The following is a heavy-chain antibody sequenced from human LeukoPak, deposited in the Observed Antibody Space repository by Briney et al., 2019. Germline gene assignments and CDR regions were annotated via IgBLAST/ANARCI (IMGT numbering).Heavy chain of an antibody. V-gene: IGHV3-66*01. J-gene: IGHJ4*02. Sequence: PGGSLRLSCAASGFTVSSNFMTWVRQGPGKGLEWVSIIYSGGSTYYADSVKGRFTISRDDSKSIAYLQMNSLKTEDTAVYYCTRDADNYDYVWGSYNYWGQGTLVTVSS. CDR2: IYSGGST. CDR3: TRDADNYDYVWGSYNY. CDR1: GFTVSSNF. D-gene: IGHD3-16*01.